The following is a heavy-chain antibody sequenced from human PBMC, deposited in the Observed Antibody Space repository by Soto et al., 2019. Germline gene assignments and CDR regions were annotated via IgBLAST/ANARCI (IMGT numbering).Heavy chain of an antibody. Sequence: EVQSLESGGGLVQPGGSLRLSCAASGFTFSNYGMNWVRQAPGKGLEWVSAITGSGSSTYYVESVKGRFTSSRDNSKNTLYLQMNSLRADDTAIYYCANVFFGLADWGQGTLVTVSS. D-gene: IGHD3-10*01. V-gene: IGHV3-23*05. CDR1: GFTFSNYG. CDR2: ITGSGSST. CDR3: ANVFFGLAD. J-gene: IGHJ4*02.